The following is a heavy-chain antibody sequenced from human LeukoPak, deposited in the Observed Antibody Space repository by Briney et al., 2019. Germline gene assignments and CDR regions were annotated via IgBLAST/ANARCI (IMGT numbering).Heavy chain of an antibody. Sequence: GGSLRLSCVASGFTFSNVWMSWVRQAPGKGLELVGQIKSKSDGETTDYAAPVKARCTISRDDSKNTLYLQMNSLETEDTAVYYCTTDILHDSSGYYANFDYWGQGTMVSVST. V-gene: IGHV3-15*01. D-gene: IGHD3-22*01. CDR1: GFTFSNVW. J-gene: IGHJ4*02. CDR2: IKSKSDGETT. CDR3: TTDILHDSSGYYANFDY.